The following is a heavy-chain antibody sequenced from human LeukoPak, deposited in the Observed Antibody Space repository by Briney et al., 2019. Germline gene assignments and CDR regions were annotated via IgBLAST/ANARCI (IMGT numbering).Heavy chain of an antibody. D-gene: IGHD1-26*01. CDR2: IYHSGST. CDR1: GGSISSGAYS. J-gene: IGHJ2*01. V-gene: IGHV4-30-2*01. Sequence: SETLSFTCAVSGGSISSGAYSWSWLRQPPGKGLEWIGYIYHSGSTYYNPSLNSRVTMSLDRSKNQFSLKVSSVTAADTAVYYCAGLTTTAWYFDLWGRGTLVTVSS. CDR3: AGLTTTAWYFDL.